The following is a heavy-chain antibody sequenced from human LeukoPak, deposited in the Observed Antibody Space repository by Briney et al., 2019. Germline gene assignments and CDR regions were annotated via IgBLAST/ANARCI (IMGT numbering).Heavy chain of an antibody. CDR3: TSGLYGDYIYTFNS. V-gene: IGHV3-73*01. D-gene: IGHD4-17*01. CDR1: GFTFSGST. CDR2: IRSKPNNYAT. J-gene: IGHJ1*01. Sequence: PGGSLKLSCAASGFTFSGSTMHWVLQASGKGLEWVGRIRSKPNNYATAYAASVKGRFTLSRDDSKNTAYLQMERLKTEDTAVYYCTSGLYGDYIYTFNSWGQGTLVTVSS.